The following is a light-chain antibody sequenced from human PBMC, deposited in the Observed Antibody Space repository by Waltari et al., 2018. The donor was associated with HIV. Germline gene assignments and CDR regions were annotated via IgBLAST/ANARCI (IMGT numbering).Light chain of an antibody. J-gene: IGKJ5*01. CDR3: MQATPWSIT. CDR2: RAS. V-gene: IGKV2-30*01. Sequence: DVVMTQSPLSLPVTLGQPASISCRSSQSLVDTDGNSYLNWFQQRPGQSPRRLIYRASLRDSGVPDIFRGSGSGTDFTLKISRVEADYIGIYYCMQATPWSITFGPGTRLEIK. CDR1: QSLVDTDGNSY.